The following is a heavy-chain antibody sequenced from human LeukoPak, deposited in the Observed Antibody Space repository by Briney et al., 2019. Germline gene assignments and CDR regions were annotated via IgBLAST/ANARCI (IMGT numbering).Heavy chain of an antibody. CDR2: IYSGGST. Sequence: GGSLRLSCAASGFTVRNNYMSWVRQAPGKGLEWVSVIYSGGSTYNADSVKGRFTISRNNSKNTLYLQMNSLRAEDTAVYFCATGERMVRGDGVDYWGQGTLVTVSS. J-gene: IGHJ4*02. CDR3: ATGERMVRGDGVDY. D-gene: IGHD3-10*01. CDR1: GFTVRNNY. V-gene: IGHV3-66*01.